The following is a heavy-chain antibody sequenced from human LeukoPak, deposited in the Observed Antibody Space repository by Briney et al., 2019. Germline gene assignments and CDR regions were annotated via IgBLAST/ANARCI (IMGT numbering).Heavy chain of an antibody. CDR2: IRYDGSNK. D-gene: IGHD3-10*01. CDR3: AKAVGGSGSYYSPFDY. Sequence: PGGSLSLSCAASGFTFSSYGMHWVRQAPGKGLEWVAFIRYDGSNKYYADSVKGRFTISRDNSKNTLYLQMNSLRAEDTAVYYCAKAVGGSGSYYSPFDYWGQGTLVTVSS. CDR1: GFTFSSYG. J-gene: IGHJ4*02. V-gene: IGHV3-30*02.